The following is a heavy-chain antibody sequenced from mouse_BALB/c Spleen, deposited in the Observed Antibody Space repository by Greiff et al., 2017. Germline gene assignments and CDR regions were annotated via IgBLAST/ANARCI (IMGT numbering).Heavy chain of an antibody. J-gene: IGHJ1*01. CDR3: ARSEYYGSRYGWYFDV. CDR1: GYAFSSYW. Sequence: QVQLQQSGAELVRPGSSVKISCKASGYAFSSYWMNWVKQRPGQGLEWIGQIYPGDGDTNYNGKFKGKATLTADKSSSTAYMQLSSLTSEDSAVYFCARSEYYGSRYGWYFDVWGAGTTVTVSS. D-gene: IGHD1-1*01. V-gene: IGHV1-80*01. CDR2: IYPGDGDT.